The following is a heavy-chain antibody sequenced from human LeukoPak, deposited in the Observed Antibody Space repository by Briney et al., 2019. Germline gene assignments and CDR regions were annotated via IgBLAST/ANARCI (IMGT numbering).Heavy chain of an antibody. V-gene: IGHV3-23*01. CDR1: GFIASSNY. J-gene: IGHJ4*02. D-gene: IGHD4-11*01. Sequence: GGSLRLSCTASGFIASSNYMRWVRQAPGKGLEWVSSITGNGDATYYADSVQGRFTISRDNSRNTLYLQMSSLRVEDTAIYYCADSNYWYPNDYWGQGTLVTVS. CDR2: ITGNGDAT. CDR3: ADSNYWYPNDY.